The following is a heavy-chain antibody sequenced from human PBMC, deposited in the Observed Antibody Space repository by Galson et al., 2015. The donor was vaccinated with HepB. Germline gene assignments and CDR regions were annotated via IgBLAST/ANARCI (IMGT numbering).Heavy chain of an antibody. CDR2: VIPMSGTI. J-gene: IGHJ4*02. Sequence: SVKVSCKASGGTFGSYGISWVRQAPGQGLEWMGGVIPMSGTIKYAQKFQGRLTIIADESTSIAYMDLSSLRSEDTAVYYCARRQVAFDFWGQGTLVTVSS. D-gene: IGHD5-12*01. CDR1: GGTFGSYG. V-gene: IGHV1-69*13. CDR3: ARRQVAFDF.